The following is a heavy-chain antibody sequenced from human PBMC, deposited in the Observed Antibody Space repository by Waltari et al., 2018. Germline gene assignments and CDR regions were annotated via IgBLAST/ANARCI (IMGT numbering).Heavy chain of an antibody. CDR1: GFTFSSYA. D-gene: IGHD1-26*01. V-gene: IGHV3-23*04. CDR2: ISGSGGST. Sequence: EVQLVESGGGLVQPGGSLRLSCAASGFTFSSYALSWVRQAPGKGLEWVSTISGSGGSTYYADSVKGRFTISRDNSKNTLYLQMNSLRAEDTAVYYCAKDRGIVGATSYFQHWGQGTLVTVSS. J-gene: IGHJ1*01. CDR3: AKDRGIVGATSYFQH.